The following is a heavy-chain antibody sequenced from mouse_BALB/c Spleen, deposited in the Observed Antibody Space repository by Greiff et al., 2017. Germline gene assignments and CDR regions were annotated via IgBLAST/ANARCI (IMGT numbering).Heavy chain of an antibody. V-gene: IGHV6-6*02. CDR3: TSGNY. J-gene: IGHJ2*01. Sequence: EVQGVESGGGLVQPGGSMKLSCVASGFTFSNYWMNWVRQSPEKGLEWVAEIRLKSNNYATHYAESVKGRFTISRDDSKSSVYLQMNNLRAEDTGIYYCTSGNYWGQGTTLTVSS. CDR2: IRLKSNNYAT. D-gene: IGHD1-1*02. CDR1: GFTFSNYW.